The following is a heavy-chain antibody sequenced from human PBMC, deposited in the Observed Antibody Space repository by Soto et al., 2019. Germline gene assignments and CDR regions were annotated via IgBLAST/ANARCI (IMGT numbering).Heavy chain of an antibody. J-gene: IGHJ4*01. CDR3: AREGGSGWYYYEY. Sequence: PSETLSLTCAVNGGSFSGYSWTWIRQAPGKGLDWIGEINYTGTTNYSPSLKSRVTLSVDTSKNQFSLELRSVSTADTAVYYCAREGGSGWYYYEYWCHGTLVTVAS. CDR1: GGSFSGYS. D-gene: IGHD6-19*01. CDR2: INYTGTT. V-gene: IGHV4-34*01.